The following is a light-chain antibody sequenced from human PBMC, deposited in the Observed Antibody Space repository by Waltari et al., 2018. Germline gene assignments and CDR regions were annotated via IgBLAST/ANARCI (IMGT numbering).Light chain of an antibody. CDR1: QSVLYCSNSQNY. J-gene: IGKJ1*01. CDR3: QQYYDIPWT. Sequence: DIVMTQSPDSLAVSLGERVTINCKSSQSVLYCSNSQNYLAWYQQKPGQPPKLLIYWASARESGVPDRFSGSESGTDFTLTISSLQAEDVAVYYCQQYYDIPWTFGQGTKVEIK. V-gene: IGKV4-1*01. CDR2: WAS.